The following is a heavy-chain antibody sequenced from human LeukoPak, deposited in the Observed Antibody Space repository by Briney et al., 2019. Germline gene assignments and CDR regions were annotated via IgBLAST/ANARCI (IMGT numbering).Heavy chain of an antibody. CDR1: GGSFSGYY. Sequence: PSETLSLTCAVYGGSFSGYYWSWIRHPPGKGLEWIGEINHSGSTNYNPSLKSRVTISVDTSKNQFSLKLSSVTAADTAVYYCARVFYGFDPWGQGTLVTVSS. CDR3: ARVFYGFDP. CDR2: INHSGST. J-gene: IGHJ5*02. D-gene: IGHD2/OR15-2a*01. V-gene: IGHV4-34*01.